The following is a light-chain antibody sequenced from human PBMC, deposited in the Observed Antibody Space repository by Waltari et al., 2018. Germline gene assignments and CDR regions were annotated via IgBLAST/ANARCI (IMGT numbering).Light chain of an antibody. CDR3: ISYTDRNTWI. CDR2: DLS. Sequence: QTALTQPPSVSGSPGQSVTISCTGTSSDIGAYNYVSWYQQHPGKAPKLIFFDLSKRPSVVSVRFSGSNSGNTASLTISGLQAEDEADYYCISYTDRNTWIFGGGSRLTVL. J-gene: IGLJ2*01. CDR1: SSDIGAYNY. V-gene: IGLV2-11*01.